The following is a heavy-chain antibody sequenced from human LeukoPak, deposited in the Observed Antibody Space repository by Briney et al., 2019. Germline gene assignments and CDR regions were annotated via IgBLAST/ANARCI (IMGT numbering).Heavy chain of an antibody. J-gene: IGHJ4*02. D-gene: IGHD3-10*01. CDR2: IYPGDYDT. CDR3: ERQRGYGSGPLDY. Sequence: GESLKISCKASGYSFTSYWIGWVRQMPGKGLEWMGIIYPGDYDTRYSPSFQGQVTIPADKSISTAYLQWGSQKASDSAMYYCERQRGYGSGPLDYWGQGTLVTVSS. CDR1: GYSFTSYW. V-gene: IGHV5-51*01.